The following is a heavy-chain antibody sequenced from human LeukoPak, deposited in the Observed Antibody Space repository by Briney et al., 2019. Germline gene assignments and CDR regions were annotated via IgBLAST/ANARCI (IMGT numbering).Heavy chain of an antibody. CDR1: GVSISGYY. D-gene: IGHD2/OR15-2a*01. CDR3: ARESRIVEGDGYYMDV. J-gene: IGHJ6*03. CDR2: IYITRGA. Sequence: PSETLSLTCSVSGVSISGYYWTWIRQTAGKRLEWIGRIYITRGADYNSSLRSRVILSVDTSMNQFSMHLTSVTAADTAVYYCARESRIVEGDGYYMDVWGKGTSVTISS. V-gene: IGHV4-4*07.